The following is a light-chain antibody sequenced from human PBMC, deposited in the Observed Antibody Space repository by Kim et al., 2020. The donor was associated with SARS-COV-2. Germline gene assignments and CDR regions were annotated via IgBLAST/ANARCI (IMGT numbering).Light chain of an antibody. CDR1: SSDIDDYNY. V-gene: IGLV2-14*01. CDR3: SSCTSSSGLMV. J-gene: IGLJ3*02. Sequence: QSALTQPASVSGSPGQSITISCTGTSSDIDDYNYVSWYQQHPGKAPKLMIYEVTKRPSGVSYRFSGSKSGNTASLTISGLQAEDEADYYCSSCTSSSGLMVFGGGTQLTVL. CDR2: EVT.